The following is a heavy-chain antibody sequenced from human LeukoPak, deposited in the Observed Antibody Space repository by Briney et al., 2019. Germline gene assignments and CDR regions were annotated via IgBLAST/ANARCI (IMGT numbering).Heavy chain of an antibody. V-gene: IGHV4-34*01. D-gene: IGHD3-22*01. CDR2: INHSGST. Sequence: PSETLSLTCAVYGGSFSGYYWSWIRQPPGKGLEWIGEINHSGSTNYNPSLKSRVTIPVDTSKNQFSLKLSSVTAADTAVYYCARWSRGYYDSSGYIGAFDIWGQGTMVTVSS. CDR3: ARWSRGYYDSSGYIGAFDI. CDR1: GGSFSGYY. J-gene: IGHJ3*02.